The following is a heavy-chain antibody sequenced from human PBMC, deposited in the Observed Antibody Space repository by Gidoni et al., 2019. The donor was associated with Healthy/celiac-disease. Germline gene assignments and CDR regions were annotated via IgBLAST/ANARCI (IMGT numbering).Heavy chain of an antibody. J-gene: IGHJ4*02. CDR3: TTRYCSGGSCAGS. Sequence: EVQLVESGGGLVQPGGSLHLSCAASGFPFSGSAMHWVRQASGKGLEWVGRIRSKANSYATAYAASVKGRFTISRDDSKNTAYLQMNSLKTEDTAVYYCTTRYCSGGSCAGSRGQGTLVTVSS. V-gene: IGHV3-73*02. D-gene: IGHD2-15*01. CDR1: GFPFSGSA. CDR2: IRSKANSYAT.